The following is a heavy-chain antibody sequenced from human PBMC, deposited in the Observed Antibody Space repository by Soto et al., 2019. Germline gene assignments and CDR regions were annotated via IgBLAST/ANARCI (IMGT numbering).Heavy chain of an antibody. CDR1: GFTFSSYG. V-gene: IGHV3-23*01. CDR3: AKRSAYRGAAYLDF. D-gene: IGHD1-26*01. CDR2: ISDDGGAT. J-gene: IGHJ4*02. Sequence: GGSLRLSCAASGFTFSSYGMNWVRLAPGKGLEWVSSISDDGGATYYADSVKGRFTISRDNSKNTLYLQMNSLRAEDTAVFYCAKRSAYRGAAYLDFWGQGTLVTVSS.